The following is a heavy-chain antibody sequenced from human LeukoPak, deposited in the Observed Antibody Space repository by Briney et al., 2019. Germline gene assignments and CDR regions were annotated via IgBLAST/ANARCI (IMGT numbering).Heavy chain of an antibody. Sequence: GGSLRLSCAASGFTVSSNYMSWVRQAPGKGLEWVSVIYSGGSTYYADSVKGRFTISRDNSKNTLYLQMNSLRAEDTAVYYCARGWDSSSWSFDYWGQGTLVTVSS. CDR1: GFTVSSNY. CDR3: ARGWDSSSWSFDY. D-gene: IGHD6-13*01. CDR2: IYSGGST. V-gene: IGHV3-53*01. J-gene: IGHJ4*02.